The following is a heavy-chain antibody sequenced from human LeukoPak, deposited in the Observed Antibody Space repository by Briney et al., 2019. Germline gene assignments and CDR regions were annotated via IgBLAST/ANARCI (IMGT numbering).Heavy chain of an antibody. CDR3: ARDPYDSSAYYGGFFDY. CDR2: ISSSISVI. CDR1: GFTFSSYS. D-gene: IGHD3-22*01. J-gene: IGHJ4*02. V-gene: IGHV3-48*04. Sequence: PGGSLRLSCAASGFTFSSYSMNWVRQAPGKGLEWVSYISSSISVIYYADSVKGRFTISRDNAKNSLYLQMNSLRAEDTAVYYCARDPYDSSAYYGGFFDYWGQGTLVTVSS.